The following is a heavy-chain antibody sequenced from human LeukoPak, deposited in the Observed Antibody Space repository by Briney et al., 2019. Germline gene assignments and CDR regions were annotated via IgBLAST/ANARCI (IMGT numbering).Heavy chain of an antibody. CDR1: GVTFSSYE. D-gene: IGHD3-10*01. Sequence: GGSLRLSCAASGVTFSSYEMHWVRQAPGKGLEWVSYISSSGSIIYYADSVKGRFTISRDNAKNSLYLQMSSLRAEDTAVYYCPRAEWFGVVTGAFDIWGQGTMVTVSS. V-gene: IGHV3-48*03. CDR2: ISSSGSII. CDR3: PRAEWFGVVTGAFDI. J-gene: IGHJ3*02.